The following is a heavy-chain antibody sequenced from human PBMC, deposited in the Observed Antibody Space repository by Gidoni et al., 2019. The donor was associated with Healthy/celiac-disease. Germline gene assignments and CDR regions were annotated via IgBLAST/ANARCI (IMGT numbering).Heavy chain of an antibody. CDR2: IISSSSTI. D-gene: IGHD2-15*01. CDR3: AIDLRWSRSAVYYYYMDV. J-gene: IGHJ6*03. Sequence: EVKPVESGGGLVQPGGSLSLSWAASGVTVRSYSVNWVRQAARKGLACVSPIISSSSTIYYSHAMKSRFAISRDNAKNSLYLQMNCQGDEDTAFYCCAIDLRWSRSAVYYYYMDVWGKGTTVTVSS. V-gene: IGHV3-48*02. CDR1: GVTVRSYS.